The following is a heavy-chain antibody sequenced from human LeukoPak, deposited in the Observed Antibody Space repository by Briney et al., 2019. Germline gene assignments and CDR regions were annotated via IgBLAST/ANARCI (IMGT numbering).Heavy chain of an antibody. Sequence: SETLSLTCTVSSGSISNYFWGWARQPPGEGLEWIGRIYTTGTTHYNPSLKSRVTMSIDTSTNQFSLNLRSMTAADTAVYYCGRQGYTASHYFLDFWSQGTLVAVS. J-gene: IGHJ4*02. CDR2: IYTTGTT. D-gene: IGHD2-2*02. CDR1: SGSISNYF. CDR3: GRQGYTASHYFLDF. V-gene: IGHV4-4*07.